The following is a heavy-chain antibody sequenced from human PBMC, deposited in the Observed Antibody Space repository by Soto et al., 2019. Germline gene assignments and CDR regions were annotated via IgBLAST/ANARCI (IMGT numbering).Heavy chain of an antibody. J-gene: IGHJ4*02. CDR2: IYYSGST. CDR1: GGSISSYY. Sequence: QVQLQESGPGLVKPSETLSLTCTVSGGSISSYYWSWIRQPPGKGLEWIGYIYYSGSTNYNPSLXGXVXIXXDTSKTQFSLKLSSVTAADTAVYYCARRDGTVFDFWGQGTLVTVSS. CDR3: ARRDGTVFDF. V-gene: IGHV4-59*01.